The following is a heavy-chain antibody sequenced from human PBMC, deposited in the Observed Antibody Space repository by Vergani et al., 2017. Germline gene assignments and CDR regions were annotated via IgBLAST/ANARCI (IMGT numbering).Heavy chain of an antibody. CDR3: SAQTQSCHDY. Sequence: EVQLMESGGGWAQPGGSLRLSCAASGFVFSESPIHWVRQVPGKGLEWLGHIRRRSEHYATAYGPSLIGRATISRDDSTNTAYLQLSSLGTDDTAIYFCSAQTQSCHDYCGQGTLVAVSS. CDR1: GFVFSESP. CDR2: IRRRSEHYAT. D-gene: IGHD3-10*01. J-gene: IGHJ4*02. V-gene: IGHV3-73*01.